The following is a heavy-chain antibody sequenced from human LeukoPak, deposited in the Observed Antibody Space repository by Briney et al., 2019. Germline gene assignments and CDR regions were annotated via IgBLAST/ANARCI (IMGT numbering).Heavy chain of an antibody. D-gene: IGHD3-22*01. J-gene: IGHJ4*02. CDR1: GFAFRSYG. V-gene: IGHV3-23*01. Sequence: GGSLRLSCAASGFAFRSYGMSWVRQAPGVGLEWVSAIDGGGGRTWHADSVRGRFTISRDNSKNTLFMQMNSLRAEDTAVYYCAKDFYDSSGSRYDYWGQGTLVTVSS. CDR3: AKDFYDSSGSRYDY. CDR2: IDGGGGRT.